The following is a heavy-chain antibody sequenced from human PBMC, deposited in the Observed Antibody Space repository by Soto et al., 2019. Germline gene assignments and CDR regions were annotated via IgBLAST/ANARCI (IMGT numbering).Heavy chain of an antibody. Sequence: QVQLVQSGAEVKKPGASVKVSCKASGYTVTSYGISWVRQAPGQGLEWMGWISAYNGNTNYAQKLQGRVTMTTDTSTSTAYMELRSLRSDDTAVYYCARGNDFWSGYYPYYYYYYGMDVWGQGTTVTVSS. V-gene: IGHV1-18*01. J-gene: IGHJ6*02. CDR2: ISAYNGNT. CDR3: ARGNDFWSGYYPYYYYYYGMDV. CDR1: GYTVTSYG. D-gene: IGHD3-3*01.